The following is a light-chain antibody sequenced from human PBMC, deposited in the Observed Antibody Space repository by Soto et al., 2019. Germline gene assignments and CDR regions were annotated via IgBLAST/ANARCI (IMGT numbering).Light chain of an antibody. CDR3: QSDDSSLSGSV. CDR1: SSNIGAGYD. J-gene: IGLJ1*01. V-gene: IGLV1-40*01. Sequence: QSVLTQPPSVSGAPGQRVTISCTGSSSNIGAGYDVHWYQQLPGTAPKLLIYGNNNRPSGVPDRFSGSKSGTSASLAISGLQAEDEADYYCQSDDSSLSGSVFGTGTKVTVL. CDR2: GNN.